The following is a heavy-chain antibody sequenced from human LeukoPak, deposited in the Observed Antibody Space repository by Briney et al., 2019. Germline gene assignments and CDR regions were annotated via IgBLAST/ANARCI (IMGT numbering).Heavy chain of an antibody. V-gene: IGHV1-69*13. CDR1: GGTFSSYA. Sequence: SVKVSCKASGGTFSSYAISWVRQAPGQGLEWMGGIIPIFGTANYAQKFQGRVTITADESTSTAYMELSSLRSEDTAVYYCARYPGIAAAGHMDVWGKGTTVTISS. J-gene: IGHJ6*03. D-gene: IGHD6-13*01. CDR2: IIPIFGTA. CDR3: ARYPGIAAAGHMDV.